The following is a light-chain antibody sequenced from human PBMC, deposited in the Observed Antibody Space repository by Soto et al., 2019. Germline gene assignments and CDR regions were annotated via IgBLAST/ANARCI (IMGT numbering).Light chain of an antibody. CDR1: QSVSNNN. CDR2: GAF. CDR3: QQYNNWPRT. Sequence: EIVLTQSPGTLPLSPGERATLSCRASQSVSNNNLVWYQQKPGQAPRLLIYGAFTRATGIPARFSGSGSGTEFTLTISSLQSEDFAVYYCQQYNNWPRTFGQGTKVDI. V-gene: IGKV3-15*01. J-gene: IGKJ1*01.